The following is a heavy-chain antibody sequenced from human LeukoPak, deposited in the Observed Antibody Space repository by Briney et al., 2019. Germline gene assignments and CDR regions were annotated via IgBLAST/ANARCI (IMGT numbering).Heavy chain of an antibody. CDR1: GFTFSNYW. Sequence: GGSLRLSCAASGFTFSNYWMSWVRQAPGKGLEWVANMNEDGSKKYYVGSVRGRFTISRDNAKTSLYLQMSSLRAEDTAVYYCARAMNHAFNIWGQGAMVTVSS. J-gene: IGHJ3*02. CDR3: ARAMNHAFNI. CDR2: MNEDGSKK. V-gene: IGHV3-7*03.